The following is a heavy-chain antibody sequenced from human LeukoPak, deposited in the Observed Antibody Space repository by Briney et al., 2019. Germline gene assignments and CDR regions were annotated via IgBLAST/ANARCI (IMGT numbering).Heavy chain of an antibody. D-gene: IGHD3-3*01. Sequence: SETLSLTCTVSGGSISSFYWSWIRQPPGKGLEWIGYIYYSGSLNYNPSLKSRVTISLDTSKNQFSLRLSSVTAADTAVYYCARVERGPRTYYDFWSGYYPPDYWGQGTLVTVSS. CDR2: IYYSGSL. CDR3: ARVERGPRTYYDFWSGYYPPDY. V-gene: IGHV4-59*01. J-gene: IGHJ4*02. CDR1: GGSISSFY.